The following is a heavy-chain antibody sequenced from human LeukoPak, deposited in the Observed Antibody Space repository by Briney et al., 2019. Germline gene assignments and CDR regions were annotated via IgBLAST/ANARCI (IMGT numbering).Heavy chain of an antibody. CDR3: AAQDYDILTGYSGGGADY. J-gene: IGHJ4*02. CDR1: GYTFTGYY. CDR2: INPNSGGT. D-gene: IGHD3-9*01. Sequence: GASVKVSCKASGYTFTGYYMHWVRQAPGQGLEWMGWINPNSGGTNYAQKFQGRVTMTRDTSISTAYMELSRLRSDDTAVYYCAAQDYDILTGYSGGGADYWGQGTLVTVSS. V-gene: IGHV1-2*02.